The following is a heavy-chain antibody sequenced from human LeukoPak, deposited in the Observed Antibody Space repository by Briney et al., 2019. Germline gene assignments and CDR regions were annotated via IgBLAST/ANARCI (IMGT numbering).Heavy chain of an antibody. J-gene: IGHJ6*03. CDR3: ARIAVAGTNNYYYYYMDV. CDR1: GGSISSSSYY. Sequence: SETLSLTCTVSGGSISSSSYYWGWIRQPPGKGLEWIGSIYYSGSTYYNPSLKSRVTISVDTSKNQFSLKLSSVTAADTAVYYCARIAVAGTNNYYYYYMDVWGKGTTVTISS. V-gene: IGHV4-39*07. CDR2: IYYSGST. D-gene: IGHD6-19*01.